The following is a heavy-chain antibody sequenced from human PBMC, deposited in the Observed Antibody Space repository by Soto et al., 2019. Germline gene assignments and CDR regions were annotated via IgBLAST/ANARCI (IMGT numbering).Heavy chain of an antibody. D-gene: IGHD1-1*01. V-gene: IGHV4-4*02. J-gene: IGHJ6*02. CDR2: ISRSEGP. CDR1: CGSITNTKW. CDR3: ATQTISYTWDV. Sequence: QVQLPESGPGLVKPSGTLSLSCAVSCGSITNTKWWTWVREPPGKGLEWIGEISRSEGPTYNPSLKGRAAMSPETSNNQFSLRLNSVPAADTAVYYCATQTISYTWDVWGQGTTVTVS.